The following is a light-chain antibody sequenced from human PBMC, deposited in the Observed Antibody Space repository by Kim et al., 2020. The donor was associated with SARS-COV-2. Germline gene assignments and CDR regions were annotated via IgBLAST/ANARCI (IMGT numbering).Light chain of an antibody. CDR3: ATWDVTLNGWV. V-gene: IGLV1-44*01. J-gene: IGLJ3*02. Sequence: SGTITCSGSSSNVGRNFVNWYQQLPGTAPKVFIYNVNQRPSGVPGRFSGYRAGTSASLAISGLQSEDEADYYCATWDVTLNGWVFGGGTQLTVL. CDR2: NVN. CDR1: SSNVGRNF.